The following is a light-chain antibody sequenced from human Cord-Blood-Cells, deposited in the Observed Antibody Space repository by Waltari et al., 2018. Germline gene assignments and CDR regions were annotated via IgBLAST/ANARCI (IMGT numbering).Light chain of an antibody. CDR2: QVN. CDR3: QSYDSSNWV. J-gene: IGLJ3*02. V-gene: IGLV6-57*02. CDR1: SGSTASNY. Sequence: NFMLTQPHAVSQSPGKTVTTSCTGRSGSTASNYLPGYQQRPGSAPTTVIYQVNQRPSGVPDRFSGSIDSSSNSASLTISGLKTEDEADYYCQSYDSSNWVFGGGTKLTVL.